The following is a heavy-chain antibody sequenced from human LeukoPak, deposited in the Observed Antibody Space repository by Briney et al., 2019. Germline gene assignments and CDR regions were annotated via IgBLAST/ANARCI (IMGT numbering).Heavy chain of an antibody. D-gene: IGHD6-13*01. J-gene: IGHJ5*01. CDR1: GGSISSSSYY. CDR3: AREEPQRWLAAAGTGGNWFDP. Sequence: SETLSLTCTVSGGSISSSSYYWGWIRQPPGKGLEWIGSIYYNGTTYYNPSLKSRVTISVDTSNNRFSLKLSSVTAADTAVYYCAREEPQRWLAAAGTGGNWFDPWGQGTTVTVSS. CDR2: IYYNGTT. V-gene: IGHV4-39*07.